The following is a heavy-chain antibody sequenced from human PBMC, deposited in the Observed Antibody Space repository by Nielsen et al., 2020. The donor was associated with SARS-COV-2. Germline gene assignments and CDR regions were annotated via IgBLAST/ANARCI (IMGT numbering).Heavy chain of an antibody. V-gene: IGHV4-34*01. D-gene: IGHD2-21*02. CDR1: GGSLSDYS. J-gene: IGHJ4*02. Sequence: SETLSLTCAIYGGSLSDYSWSWVRKPPGKGLAWIGEINHRGNTNYNPSLKSRVTISTDTSKNQFSLNLSSVTAADTAVYYCARGVSRYIVGVFGDFSYFFDSWGQGTLVTVSS. CDR2: INHRGNT. CDR3: ARGVSRYIVGVFGDFSYFFDS.